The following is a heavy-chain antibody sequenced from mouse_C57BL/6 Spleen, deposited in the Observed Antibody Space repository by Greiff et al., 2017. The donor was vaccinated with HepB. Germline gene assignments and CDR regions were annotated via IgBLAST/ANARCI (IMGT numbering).Heavy chain of an antibody. CDR2: IDPSDSYT. Sequence: QVQLQQPGAELVMPGASVKLSCKASGYTFTSYWMHWVKQRPGQGLEWIGEIDPSDSYTNYNQKFKGKSTLTVDKSSSTAYMQLSSLTSEDSAVYYGARPDGNGRAWFAYWGQGTLVTVSA. CDR1: GYTFTSYW. J-gene: IGHJ3*01. CDR3: ARPDGNGRAWFAY. D-gene: IGHD2-1*01. V-gene: IGHV1-69*01.